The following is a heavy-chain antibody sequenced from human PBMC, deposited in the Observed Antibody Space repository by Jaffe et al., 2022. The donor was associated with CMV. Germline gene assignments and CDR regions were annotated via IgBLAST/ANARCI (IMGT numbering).Heavy chain of an antibody. CDR1: GYTFTSYG. V-gene: IGHV1-18*01. D-gene: IGHD3-3*01. CDR3: ARDSGFWSGNGMGGGEKIRYYYYGMDV. J-gene: IGHJ6*02. CDR2: ISAYNGNT. Sequence: QVQLVQSGAEVKKPGASVKVSCKASGYTFTSYGISWVRQAPGQGLEWMGWISAYNGNTNYAQKLQGRVTMTTDTSTSTAYMELRSLRSDDTAVYYCARDSGFWSGNGMGGGEKIRYYYYGMDVWGQGTTVTVSS.